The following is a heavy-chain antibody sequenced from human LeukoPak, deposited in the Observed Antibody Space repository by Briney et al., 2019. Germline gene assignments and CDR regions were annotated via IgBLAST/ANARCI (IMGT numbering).Heavy chain of an antibody. D-gene: IGHD5-12*01. V-gene: IGHV4-61*02. CDR3: ARAMRVDRFFDY. CDR2: IYTSGST. J-gene: IGHJ4*02. Sequence: SQTLSLTCTVSGGSFNSGSYYWGWIRQPAGKGLEWVGRIYTSGSTNYNPSLKSRVTISVDTSKNQFSPQLTSVTAADTAVYYCARAMRVDRFFDYWGQGILVTVSS. CDR1: GGSFNSGSYY.